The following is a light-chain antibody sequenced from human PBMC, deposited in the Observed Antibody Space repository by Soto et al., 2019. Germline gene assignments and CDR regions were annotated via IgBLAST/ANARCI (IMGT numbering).Light chain of an antibody. CDR2: DVT. V-gene: IGLV2-11*01. CDR3: SSYAGRYSYV. CDR1: SSDVDAYNY. Sequence: QSALTQPRSVSGAPGQSVTISCTGTSSDVDAYNYVSWYQQHPDKAPKLIIYDVTKRPSGVPHRFSGSKSGRTASMTISGLQAEDEADYYCSSYAGRYSYVFGNGTKLTVL. J-gene: IGLJ1*01.